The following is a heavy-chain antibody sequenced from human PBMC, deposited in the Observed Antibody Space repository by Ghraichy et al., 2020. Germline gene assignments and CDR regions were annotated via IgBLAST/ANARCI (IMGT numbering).Heavy chain of an antibody. Sequence: GGSLRLSCAGSEFSFISHSMHWVRQAPGKGLEWVSGISGSGGNTYYADSVKGRFTISRDTSKNILYLQMSSLRAEDTAVYYCARDQRNYGGTYFDYWGQGSLVTV. V-gene: IGHV3-23*01. D-gene: IGHD4/OR15-4a*01. CDR3: ARDQRNYGGTYFDY. CDR1: EFSFISHS. J-gene: IGHJ4*02. CDR2: ISGSGGNT.